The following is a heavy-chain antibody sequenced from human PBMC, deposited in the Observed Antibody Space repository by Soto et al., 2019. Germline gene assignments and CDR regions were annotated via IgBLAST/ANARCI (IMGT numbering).Heavy chain of an antibody. CDR3: ARLYDSSAQPYYYYGMDV. D-gene: IGHD3-22*01. J-gene: IGHJ6*02. CDR2: IIPICGTA. Sequence: QVQLVQSGAEVKKPGSSVKVSCKASGGTFSSYAISWVRQAPGQGLEWMGGIIPICGTANYAQKFQVRVTITADESKSTAYMELRSLRSEDTAVYYCARLYDSSAQPYYYYGMDVWGQGTTVTVSS. CDR1: GGTFSSYA. V-gene: IGHV1-69*01.